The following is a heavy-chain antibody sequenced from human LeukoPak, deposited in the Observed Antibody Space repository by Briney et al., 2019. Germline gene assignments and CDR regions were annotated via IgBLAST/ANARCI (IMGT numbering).Heavy chain of an antibody. J-gene: IGHJ4*02. V-gene: IGHV1-18*01. CDR2: ISAYNGNT. D-gene: IGHD2-15*01. CDR1: GYTFTSYG. Sequence: ASVKVSCKASGYTFTSYGISWVRQAPGQGLEWMGWISAYNGNTNYAQKLQGRVTMTTDTSTSTAYMELRSLRSDDTAVYYCASTYCSGGSCYGSFDYWGQGTLVTVSS. CDR3: ASTYCSGGSCYGSFDY.